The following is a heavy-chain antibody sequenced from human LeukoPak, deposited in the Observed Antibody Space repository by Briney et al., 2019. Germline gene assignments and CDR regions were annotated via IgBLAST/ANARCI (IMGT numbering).Heavy chain of an antibody. CDR3: AKQTPYYYYYMDV. CDR2: IRYDGSNK. CDR1: GFTFSSYG. D-gene: IGHD4-23*01. Sequence: GGSLRPSCAASGFTFSSYGMHWVRQAPGKGLEWVAFIRYDGSNKYYADSVKGRFTISRDNSKNTLYLQMNSLRAEDTAVYYCAKQTPYYYYYMDVWGKGTTVTISS. J-gene: IGHJ6*03. V-gene: IGHV3-30*02.